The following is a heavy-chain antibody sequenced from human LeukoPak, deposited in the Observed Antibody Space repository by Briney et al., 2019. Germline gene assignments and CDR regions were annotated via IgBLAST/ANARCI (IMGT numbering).Heavy chain of an antibody. CDR2: ISGSGKTI. J-gene: IGHJ5*02. CDR3: ARDIRGWYSWFDA. D-gene: IGHD6-19*01. Sequence: PGGSLTLSCAVSGFIVTNNYMSWVRQAPGKGLEWLSYISGSGKTIHYADSVKGRFTISRDNAKNSLYLQMNSLRAEDTALYYCARDIRGWYSWFDAWGLGTLVTVSS. V-gene: IGHV3-11*04. CDR1: GFIVTNNY.